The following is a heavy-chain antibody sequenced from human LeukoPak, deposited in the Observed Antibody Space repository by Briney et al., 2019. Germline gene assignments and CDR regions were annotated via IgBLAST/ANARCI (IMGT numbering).Heavy chain of an antibody. CDR2: MYYSGST. Sequence: PSETLSLTCTVSGGSISSSRYYWGWLRQPPGKGLEWIGSMYYSGSTYYNPSLKSRVTISVDTSKNQFSLKLSSVTAADTAVYYCASLRDGYNFDYWGQGTLVTVSS. CDR3: ASLRDGYNFDY. J-gene: IGHJ4*02. CDR1: GGSISSSRYY. V-gene: IGHV4-39*01. D-gene: IGHD5-24*01.